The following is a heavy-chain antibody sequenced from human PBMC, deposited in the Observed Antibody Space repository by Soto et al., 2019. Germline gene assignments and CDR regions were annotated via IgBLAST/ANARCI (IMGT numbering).Heavy chain of an antibody. D-gene: IGHD4-17*01. Sequence: QVQLQQWGAGLLKPSETLSLTCAVYGGSFRGYYWSWIRQPPGKGLEWIGEINHSGSTNYNLSLKSRVTISVDTSKNQFSLKLSSVIAADSAVYYCAREYGDYGVIDYWGQGTLVTVSS. CDR1: GGSFRGYY. CDR2: INHSGST. J-gene: IGHJ4*02. CDR3: AREYGDYGVIDY. V-gene: IGHV4-34*01.